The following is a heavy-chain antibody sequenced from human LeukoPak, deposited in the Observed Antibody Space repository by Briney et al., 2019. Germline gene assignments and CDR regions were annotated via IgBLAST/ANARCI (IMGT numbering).Heavy chain of an antibody. CDR3: ARAGNAVKFDY. CDR2: IYYSGST. J-gene: IGHJ4*02. Sequence: SETLSLTCTVSGGSISSGGYYWSWIRQPPGKGLEWIGYIYYSGSTNFNPSLKSRVTISVDTSKNQFSLKLNSVTAADTAVYYCARAGNAVKFDYWGQGTLVTVSS. V-gene: IGHV4-61*08. CDR1: GGSISSGGYY. D-gene: IGHD1-1*01.